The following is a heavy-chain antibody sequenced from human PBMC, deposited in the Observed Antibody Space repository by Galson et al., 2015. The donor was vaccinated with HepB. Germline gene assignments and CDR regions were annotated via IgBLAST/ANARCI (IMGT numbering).Heavy chain of an antibody. CDR2: ISSSSSYI. J-gene: IGHJ6*03. CDR3: ARDRVAYYMDV. CDR1: GFTFSSYS. D-gene: IGHD2-15*01. Sequence: SLRLSCAASGFTFSSYSMNWVRQAPGKGLEWVSSISSSSSYIYYADSVKGRFTISRDNAKNSLYLQMNSLRAEDTAVYYCARDRVAYYMDVWGKGTTVTVSS. V-gene: IGHV3-21*01.